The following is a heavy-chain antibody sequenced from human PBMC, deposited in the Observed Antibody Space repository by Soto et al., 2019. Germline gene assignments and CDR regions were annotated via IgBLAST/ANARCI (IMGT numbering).Heavy chain of an antibody. CDR1: GGSISSDDYY. J-gene: IGHJ5*02. D-gene: IGHD3-3*01. V-gene: IGHV4-61*08. Sequence: NPSETLSLTCTVSGGSISSDDYYWSWIRQPPGKGLEWIGYIYYSGSTNYNPSLKSRVTISVDTSKNQFSLKLSSVTAADTAVYYCATLRFLEWFPNWFDPWGQGTLVTVSS. CDR3: ATLRFLEWFPNWFDP. CDR2: IYYSGST.